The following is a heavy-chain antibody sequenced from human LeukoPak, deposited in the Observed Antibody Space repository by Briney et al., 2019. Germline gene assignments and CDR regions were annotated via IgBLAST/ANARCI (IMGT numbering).Heavy chain of an antibody. CDR1: GFSFSTYG. D-gene: IGHD4-23*01. CDR3: ARNPGGIGDY. J-gene: IGHJ4*02. Sequence: VGSLRLSCAASGFSFSTYGMHWVRQAPGKGLEWVAVISYDGNYADSVKGRFTVSRDNAKNSLYLQMNSLRDEDTAVYYCARNPGGIGDYWGQGTLVTVSS. V-gene: IGHV3-30*03. CDR2: ISYDG.